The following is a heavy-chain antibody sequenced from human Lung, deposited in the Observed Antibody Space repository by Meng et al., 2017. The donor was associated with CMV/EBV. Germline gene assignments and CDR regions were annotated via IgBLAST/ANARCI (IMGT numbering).Heavy chain of an antibody. V-gene: IGHV4-4*02. D-gene: IGHD6-19*01. CDR3: ASFPPPGKQWLVTDY. CDR2: IYHSGST. CDR1: GGSISSSNW. J-gene: IGHJ4*02. Sequence: VQLQEAGAVLVQPSGSLSLTCAVSGGSISSSNWWSWVRQPPGKGLEWIGEIYHSGSTNYNPSLKSRVTISVDKSKNQFSLKLSSVTAADTAVYYCASFPPPGKQWLVTDYWGQGTLVTVSS.